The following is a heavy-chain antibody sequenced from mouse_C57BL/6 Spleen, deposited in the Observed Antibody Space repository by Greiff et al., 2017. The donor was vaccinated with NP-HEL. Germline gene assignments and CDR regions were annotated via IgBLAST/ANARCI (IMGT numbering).Heavy chain of an antibody. J-gene: IGHJ2*01. CDR3: ARVITTVVAWNFDY. V-gene: IGHV1-64*01. Sequence: QVQLQQPGAELVKPGASVKLSCKASGYTFTSYWMHWVKQRPGQGLEWIGMIHPNSGSTNYNEKFKSKATLTVDKSSSTAYMQLSSLTSEDSAVYYCARVITTVVAWNFDYWGQGTTLTVSS. D-gene: IGHD1-1*01. CDR2: IHPNSGST. CDR1: GYTFTSYW.